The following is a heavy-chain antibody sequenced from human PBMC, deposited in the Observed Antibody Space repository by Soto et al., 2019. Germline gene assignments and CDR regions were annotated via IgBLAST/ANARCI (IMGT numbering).Heavy chain of an antibody. CDR2: INHSGST. CDR1: GGSFSGYY. D-gene: IGHD2-15*01. Sequence: QVQLQQWGAGLLKASETLSLTCAVYGGSFSGYYWSWIRQPPGKGLEWIGEINHSGSTNYNPSLKSRVTISVDTSKNQFSLKLSSVTAADTAVYYCARLPGYCSGGSCYSRKKNWFDPWGQGTLVTVSS. CDR3: ARLPGYCSGGSCYSRKKNWFDP. J-gene: IGHJ5*02. V-gene: IGHV4-34*01.